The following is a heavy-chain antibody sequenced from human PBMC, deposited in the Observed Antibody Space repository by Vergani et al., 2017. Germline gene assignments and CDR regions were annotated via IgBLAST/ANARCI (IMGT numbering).Heavy chain of an antibody. CDR3: ARKPNRDCSPSYDY. Sequence: QVQLVQSGAEVKKPGASVKVSCKASGYTFTGYYMHWVRQAPGQGLEWMGWINPNSGGTNYAQKFQGRVTMTRDTSISTAYMELRGLRSDDTAVYYCARKPNRDCSPSYDYWGQGTLVTVSS. D-gene: IGHD3-10*02. CDR1: GYTFTGYY. V-gene: IGHV1-2*02. CDR2: INPNSGGT. J-gene: IGHJ4*02.